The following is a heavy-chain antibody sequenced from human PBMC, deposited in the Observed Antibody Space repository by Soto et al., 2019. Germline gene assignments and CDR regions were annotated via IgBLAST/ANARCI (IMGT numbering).Heavy chain of an antibody. V-gene: IGHV3-23*01. J-gene: IGHJ4*02. CDR2: IRGSGGNT. D-gene: IGHD2-15*01. CDR3: AKFRSSDGSCSNS. CDR1: GFTFSNYA. Sequence: EVQLLESGGGLVQPGGSLRLSCAVSGFTFSNYAMSWVRQAPGKGLEWVSTIRGSGGNTYYADSVKGRFTMSRHDSKNTLFLQMNSLRAEDTAVDYCAKFRSSDGSCSNSWGQGTRVTVSS.